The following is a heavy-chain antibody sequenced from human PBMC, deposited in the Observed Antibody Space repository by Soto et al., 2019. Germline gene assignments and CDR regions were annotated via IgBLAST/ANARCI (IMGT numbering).Heavy chain of an antibody. D-gene: IGHD6-13*01. J-gene: IGHJ2*01. CDR3: ARRGQQLALRSPISDWYFDL. CDR1: GGSISSYY. V-gene: IGHV4-59*08. CDR2: IYYSGST. Sequence: QVQLQESGPGLVKPSETLSLTCTVSGGSISSYYWSWIRQPPGKGLEWIGYIYYSGSTNYNPSLKSRVTLSVDTSKNQFSLKLSSVTAADTAVYYCARRGQQLALRSPISDWYFDLWGRGSLVTVSS.